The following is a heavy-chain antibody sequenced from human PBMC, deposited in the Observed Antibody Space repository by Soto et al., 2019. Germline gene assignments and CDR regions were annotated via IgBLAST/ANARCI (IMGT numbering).Heavy chain of an antibody. CDR3: ARGIGGWYQGRYHSGMDV. V-gene: IGHV4-61*01. CDR2: IYYSGGT. D-gene: IGHD6-19*01. CDR1: GGSVSSGSYY. Sequence: QVQLQESGPGLVKPSETLSLTCTVSGGSVSSGSYYWSWIRQPPGKGLEWIGYIYYSGGTNYNPPPKRPVTSPVDTSKLRLSPKPSSVTAADTAVYYCARGIGGWYQGRYHSGMDVWGQGTTVTVSS. J-gene: IGHJ6*02.